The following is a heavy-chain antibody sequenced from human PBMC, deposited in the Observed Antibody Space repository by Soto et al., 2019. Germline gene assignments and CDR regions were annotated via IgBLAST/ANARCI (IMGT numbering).Heavy chain of an antibody. J-gene: IGHJ4*02. D-gene: IGHD3-3*01. Sequence: EVQRVQSGAEIKKPGESLKISCQASGYTFTSYWMGWVRQKPVKGLEWMGIIYPGDSETLYSPSFQGQVSISADTSITTADLQWNNLQASDTAMYYCARLNAVFGVGVNWGQGTLVTVSS. V-gene: IGHV5-51*01. CDR2: IYPGDSET. CDR1: GYTFTSYW. CDR3: ARLNAVFGVGVN.